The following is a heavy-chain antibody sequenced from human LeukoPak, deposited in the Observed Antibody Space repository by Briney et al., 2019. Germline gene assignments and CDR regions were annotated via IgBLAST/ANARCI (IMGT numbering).Heavy chain of an antibody. Sequence: GSLRLSCAASGFTFSSYAMHWVRQAPGKGLEWVAVISYDGSNKYYADSVKGRFTISRDNSKNTLYLQMNSLRAEDTAAYYCARDSPTVTSYYFDYWGQGTLVTVSS. V-gene: IGHV3-30-3*01. CDR3: ARDSPTVTSYYFDY. CDR1: GFTFSSYA. D-gene: IGHD4-17*01. J-gene: IGHJ4*02. CDR2: ISYDGSNK.